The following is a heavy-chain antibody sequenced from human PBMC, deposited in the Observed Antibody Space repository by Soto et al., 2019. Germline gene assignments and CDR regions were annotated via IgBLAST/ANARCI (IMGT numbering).Heavy chain of an antibody. V-gene: IGHV3-30*18. J-gene: IGHJ4*02. CDR2: ISYDGSNK. Sequence: VQLVESGGGVVQPGRSLRLSCAASGFTFSSYGMHWVRQAPCKGLEWVAVISYDGSNKYYADSVKGRFTISRDNSKNTLYLQMNSLRAEDTAVYYCAKDMGLWFGESPLDYWGQGTLVTVSS. D-gene: IGHD3-10*01. CDR1: GFTFSSYG. CDR3: AKDMGLWFGESPLDY.